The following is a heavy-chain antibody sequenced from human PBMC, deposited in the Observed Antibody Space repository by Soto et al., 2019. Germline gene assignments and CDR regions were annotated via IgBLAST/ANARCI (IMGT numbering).Heavy chain of an antibody. CDR2: IYYSGST. V-gene: IGHV4-31*03. Sequence: QVQLQESGPGLVKPSQTLSLTCTVSGGSISSGGYYWSWIRQHPGKGLEWIGYIYYSGSTYYNPSLKSRVTISVDTSKNQCSLKLSSVTAADTAVYYWAREWSDSQGAAFDYWGQGTLVTVSS. CDR1: GGSISSGGYY. D-gene: IGHD3-22*01. J-gene: IGHJ4*02. CDR3: AREWSDSQGAAFDY.